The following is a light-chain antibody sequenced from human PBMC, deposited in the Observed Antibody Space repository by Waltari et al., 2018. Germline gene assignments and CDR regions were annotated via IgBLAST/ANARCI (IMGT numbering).Light chain of an antibody. J-gene: IGKJ3*01. CDR2: GAS. CDR3: QQYGSSIFT. V-gene: IGKV3-20*01. Sequence: EIVLTQSPGTLSLSPGERATLSCRASQRISSSYLAWYQQKPGQAPRLLINGASSRATGIPDRFSGSGSGTDFTLTISRLEPEDFAVYYCQQYGSSIFTFGPGTKVDIK. CDR1: QRISSSY.